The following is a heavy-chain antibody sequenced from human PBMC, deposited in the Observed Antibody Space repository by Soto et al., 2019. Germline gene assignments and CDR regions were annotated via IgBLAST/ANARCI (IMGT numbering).Heavy chain of an antibody. CDR2: IIPIFGTA. Sequence: QVQLVQSGAEVKKPGSSVKVSCKASGGTFSSYAISWVRQAPGQGLEWMGGIIPIFGTANYAQKFQGRATITADESTSTAYMELSSLRSEDTAVYYCAIGVVLAAKYYYYGMDVWGQGTTVTVSS. CDR1: GGTFSSYA. D-gene: IGHD2-15*01. CDR3: AIGVVLAAKYYYYGMDV. J-gene: IGHJ6*02. V-gene: IGHV1-69*12.